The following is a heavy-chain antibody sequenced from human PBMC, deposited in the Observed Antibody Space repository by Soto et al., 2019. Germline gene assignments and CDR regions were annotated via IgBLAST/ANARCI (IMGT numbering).Heavy chain of an antibody. CDR1: GGSFSGYY. D-gene: IGHD1-26*01. CDR3: ARGQQGSSDASDI. V-gene: IGHV4-34*01. J-gene: IGHJ3*02. CDR2: INHSGST. Sequence: PSETLSLTCAVYGGSFSGYYWSWMRQAPGKGLEWIGEINHSGSTNYNPSLKSRVTISVDTSKNQFSLKLTSLTAAYTAVYYCARGQQGSSDASDICGQGTMVTVSS.